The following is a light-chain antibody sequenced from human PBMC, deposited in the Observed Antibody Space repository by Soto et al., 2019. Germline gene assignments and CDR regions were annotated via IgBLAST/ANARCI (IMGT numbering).Light chain of an antibody. Sequence: DIVMTQSPDSLTVSLGERAIISCKSSQSVLYSSNSKNYLAWYQQKPGQPPKLLIYWASIRESGVPDRFSGSGSGTDFTLTISSLQAEDVAVYYCQQYYSTLALTFGGGTKVEIK. CDR2: WAS. CDR3: QQYYSTLALT. J-gene: IGKJ4*01. V-gene: IGKV4-1*01. CDR1: QSVLYSSNSKNY.